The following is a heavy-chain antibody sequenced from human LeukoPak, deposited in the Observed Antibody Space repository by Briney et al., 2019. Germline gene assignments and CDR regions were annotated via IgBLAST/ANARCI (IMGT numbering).Heavy chain of an antibody. CDR2: IKQDGSEK. V-gene: IGHV3-7*05. CDR1: GFTFSNYW. CDR3: ARASDPWLQLT. Sequence: GGSLRLSCAASGFTFSNYWMIWVRQAPGKGLEWVGNIKQDGSEKRYADSVRGRFSISRDNAQTSLYLQMNSLRAEDTAVYYCARASDPWLQLTWGQGTLVTVST. D-gene: IGHD5-24*01. J-gene: IGHJ5*02.